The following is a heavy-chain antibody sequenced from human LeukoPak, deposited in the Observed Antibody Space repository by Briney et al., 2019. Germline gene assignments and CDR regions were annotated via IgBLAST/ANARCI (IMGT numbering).Heavy chain of an antibody. CDR2: ISASGGST. CDR1: GFTFSDYY. CDR3: AKASSAGDSSSWNY. D-gene: IGHD6-13*01. Sequence: PGGSLRLSCAASGFTFSDYYMSWIRQAPGKGLKWVSDISASGGSTYYADSVKGRFTISRDNSKRTLHLQMSSLRAEDTAVYYCAKASSAGDSSSWNYWGQGILVTVSS. V-gene: IGHV3-23*01. J-gene: IGHJ4*02.